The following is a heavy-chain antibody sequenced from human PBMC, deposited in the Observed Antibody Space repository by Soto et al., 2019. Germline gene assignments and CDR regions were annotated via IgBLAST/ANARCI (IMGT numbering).Heavy chain of an antibody. Sequence: EVQLVESGGGLIQPGGSLRLSCAVSGFTVSNNYMSWVRQAPGKGLEGVSVIYSGGYTAYGDSVKGRFTISRDNSKNTLYLKRNTRGAAAPAVYHWATHPGGGGYWGQGTLVTVSS. J-gene: IGHJ4*02. CDR3: ATHPGGGGY. D-gene: IGHD3-10*01. CDR1: GFTVSNNY. V-gene: IGHV3-53*01. CDR2: IYSGGYT.